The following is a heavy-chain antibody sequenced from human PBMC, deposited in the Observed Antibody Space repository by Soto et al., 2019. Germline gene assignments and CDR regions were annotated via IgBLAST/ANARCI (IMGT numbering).Heavy chain of an antibody. CDR2: IIPIFGTA. CDR3: ARQGYYDILTGYYYYYGMDV. V-gene: IGHV1-69*01. Sequence: QVQLVQSGAEVQKPGSSVKVSCKASGGTFSSYAISWVRQAPGQGLEWMGGIIPIFGTANYAQKFQGRVTITADESTSTAYMELSSLRSEDTAVYYCARQGYYDILTGYYYYYGMDVWGQGTTVTVSS. D-gene: IGHD3-9*01. J-gene: IGHJ6*02. CDR1: GGTFSSYA.